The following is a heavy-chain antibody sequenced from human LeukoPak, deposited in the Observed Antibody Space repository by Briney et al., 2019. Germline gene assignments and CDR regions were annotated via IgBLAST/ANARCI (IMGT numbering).Heavy chain of an antibody. CDR3: ARGAKISETGYFDF. V-gene: IGHV4-34*01. CDR2: IDHRGDT. Sequence: PSETLSLTCAVYGGSFSRYYWSGIRQSPGKGREGIAEIDHRGDTNYNPSVKSRVTISVDTSKNQFSLRVRSLSAADTAVYYCARGAKISETGYFDFWGQETLVTVSS. CDR1: GGSFSRYY. D-gene: IGHD1-26*01. J-gene: IGHJ4*03.